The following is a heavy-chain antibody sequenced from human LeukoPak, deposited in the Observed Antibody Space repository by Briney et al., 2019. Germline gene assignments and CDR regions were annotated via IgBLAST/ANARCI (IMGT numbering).Heavy chain of an antibody. CDR1: GFTFSDYY. J-gene: IGHJ5*01. Sequence: GGSLRLSCAASGFTFSDYYMSWVRQAPGEGLDWVAAIKPDGSEQYYVDSVKGRFTISRDNAKNSLFLQMNSLRAEDTALYYCARGEKSGVAYTNWLDSWGQGTLVPVSS. D-gene: IGHD3-3*01. CDR2: IKPDGSEQ. CDR3: ARGEKSGVAYTNWLDS. V-gene: IGHV3-7*01.